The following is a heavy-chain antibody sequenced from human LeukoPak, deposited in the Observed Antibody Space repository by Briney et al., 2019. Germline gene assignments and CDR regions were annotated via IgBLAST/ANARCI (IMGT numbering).Heavy chain of an antibody. J-gene: IGHJ4*02. D-gene: IGHD6-19*01. CDR2: IYPGDSDT. Sequence: GESLKISCKGSGYNFTGYWIAWVRQLPGKGLEWMGIIYPGDSDTRYSPSFQGQVTISAASSINTAYLQWTSLKASDTAMYYCARSSTIAVAEIYFDYWGQGTLVTVSS. CDR3: ARSSTIAVAEIYFDY. CDR1: GYNFTGYW. V-gene: IGHV5-51*01.